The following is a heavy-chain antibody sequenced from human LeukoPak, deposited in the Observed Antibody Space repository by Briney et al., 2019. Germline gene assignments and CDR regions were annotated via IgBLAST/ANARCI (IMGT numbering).Heavy chain of an antibody. J-gene: IGHJ4*02. Sequence: PGRSLRLSCAASGFTFSTYGMHWVRQPPGKGPEWVAVIWADGSHKYYADSVTGRFTISRDNSKNTLYLQVNSLRAEDTAVYYCARVVYDSDWYVDFWGQGTLVTVSS. CDR2: IWADGSHK. V-gene: IGHV3-33*01. CDR3: ARVVYDSDWYVDF. CDR1: GFTFSTYG. D-gene: IGHD3-22*01.